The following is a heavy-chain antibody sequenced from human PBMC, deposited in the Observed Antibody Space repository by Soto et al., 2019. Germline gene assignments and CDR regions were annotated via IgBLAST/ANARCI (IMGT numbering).Heavy chain of an antibody. V-gene: IGHV1-69*13. CDR1: GGTFSSYA. CDR2: IIPIFGTA. Sequence: ASVKVSCKASGGTFSSYAISWVRQAPGQGLEWMGGIIPIFGTANYAQKFQGRVTITADESTSTAYMELSSLRSEDTAVYYCARDPGGELSSPNYYYYGMDVWGQGTTVTVSS. J-gene: IGHJ6*02. CDR3: ARDPGGELSSPNYYYYGMDV. D-gene: IGHD3-10*01.